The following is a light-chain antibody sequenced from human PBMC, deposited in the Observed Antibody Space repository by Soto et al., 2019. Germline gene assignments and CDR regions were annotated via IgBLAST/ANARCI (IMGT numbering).Light chain of an antibody. CDR2: GAS. CDR1: QGISSY. Sequence: PLTQSPSSLSASVGDRVTITCRASQGISSYLAWYQQKPGKAPTLLIYGASTLQNGVPSRCSGSGSGTDVALTISSLQPEDFVTYYCQQLNSYLSLTFGGGTKVEIK. J-gene: IGKJ4*01. CDR3: QQLNSYLSLT. V-gene: IGKV1-9*01.